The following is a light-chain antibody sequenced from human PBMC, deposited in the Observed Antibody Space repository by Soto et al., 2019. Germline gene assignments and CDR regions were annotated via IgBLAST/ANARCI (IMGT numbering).Light chain of an antibody. CDR3: QQYNSYPWT. V-gene: IGKV1-5*01. CDR1: QRLSSW. Sequence: DIQMTQSPSILSASVGDRVIITCRASQRLSSWLAWYQQKPGKAPKLLIYDASSLESGVPSRFSGSGSGTEFTLTITSLQPDDFATYYCQQYNSYPWTFGQGTKVDIK. CDR2: DAS. J-gene: IGKJ1*01.